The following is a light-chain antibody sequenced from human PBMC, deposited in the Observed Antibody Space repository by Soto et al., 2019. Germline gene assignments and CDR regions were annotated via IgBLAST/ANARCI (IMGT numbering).Light chain of an antibody. J-gene: IGKJ1*01. Sequence: EIVLTQSPSSLSLSLGERATLSCRASQSVSSSYLGWYQKKPGQAHMLLIYGASRMTSGIPDRFSGSGSGTGLTFTISRREPEAYEVYYCQHYGSYRSTFGQGTKVDIK. CDR2: GAS. CDR1: QSVSSSY. CDR3: QHYGSYRST. V-gene: IGKV3-20*01.